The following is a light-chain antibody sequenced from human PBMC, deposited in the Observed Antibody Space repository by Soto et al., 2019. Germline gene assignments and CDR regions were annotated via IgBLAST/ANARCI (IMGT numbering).Light chain of an antibody. J-gene: IGKJ5*01. CDR2: GAS. CDR3: QQYNNWPIT. CDR1: QSVSSSY. Sequence: EIVMTQSPGTLSLSPGERATLSCRASQSVSSSYLAWYQQKPGQAPRLLIYGASSRAAGIPDRFSGSGSGTEFTLTISSLQSEDFAVYFCQQYNNWPITFAQGTRLEIK. V-gene: IGKV3D-15*01.